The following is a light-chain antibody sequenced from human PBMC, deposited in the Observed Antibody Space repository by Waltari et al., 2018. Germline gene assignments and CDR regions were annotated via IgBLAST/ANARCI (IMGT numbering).Light chain of an antibody. V-gene: IGKV3-11*01. CDR3: QQRSNWPIT. CDR1: QSVSGY. CDR2: DAS. Sequence: EIVLTQSQATLSLSPGERATLSCRASQSVSGYLDWNQQKPGQAPRLLIYDASNRATGIPARFSGSGSGTYFTLTISSLEPEDFAVYYCQQRSNWPITFGQGTRLEIK. J-gene: IGKJ5*01.